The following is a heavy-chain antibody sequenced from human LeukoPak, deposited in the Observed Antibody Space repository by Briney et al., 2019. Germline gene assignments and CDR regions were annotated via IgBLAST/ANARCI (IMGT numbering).Heavy chain of an antibody. CDR3: ARSQQQLVPVYYYYGMDV. CDR1: GFTFSSYA. V-gene: IGHV3-30-3*01. D-gene: IGHD6-13*01. Sequence: GGPLRLSCAASGFTFSSYAMHWVRQAPGKGLEWVAVISYDGSNKYYADSVKGRFTISRDNSKNTLYLQMNSLRAEDTAVYYCARSQQQLVPVYYYYGMDVWGQGTTVTVSS. J-gene: IGHJ6*02. CDR2: ISYDGSNK.